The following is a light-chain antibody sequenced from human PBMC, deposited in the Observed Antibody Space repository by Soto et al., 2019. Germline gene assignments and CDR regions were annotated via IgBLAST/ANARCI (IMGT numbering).Light chain of an antibody. CDR1: QSVLYTPNNKNY. CDR2: WAH. CDR3: QQYSSTSLT. Sequence: DTVLTQSPDSLAVSLGERATINCKSSQSVLYTPNNKNYLGWYQQKPGQPPQLLIYWAHPRQPRVPDRFSGSGSGTEFTLTISGLQAEDVGVYFCQQYSSTSLTFGAGTKVEIK. J-gene: IGKJ4*01. V-gene: IGKV4-1*01.